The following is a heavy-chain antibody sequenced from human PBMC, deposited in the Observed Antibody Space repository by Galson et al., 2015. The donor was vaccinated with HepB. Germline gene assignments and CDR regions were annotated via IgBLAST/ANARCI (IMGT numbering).Heavy chain of an antibody. V-gene: IGHV3-30-3*01. D-gene: IGHD3-22*01. J-gene: IGHJ4*02. CDR2: ISYDGSNK. CDR1: GFTFSSYA. Sequence: SLRLSCAASGFTFSSYAMHWVRQAPGKGLEWVAVISYDGSNKYYADSVKGRFTISRDNSKNTLYLQMNSLRAEDTAVYYCARDGSAEYYDSSGPPLDYWGQGTLVTVSS. CDR3: ARDGSAEYYDSSGPPLDY.